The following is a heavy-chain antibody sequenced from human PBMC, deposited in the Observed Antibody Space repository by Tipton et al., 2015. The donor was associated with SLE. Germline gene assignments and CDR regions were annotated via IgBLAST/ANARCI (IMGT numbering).Heavy chain of an antibody. V-gene: IGHV3-53*05. Sequence: SLRLSCAASGFTVSNNYMSWVRQAPGKGLEWVSVIYSGGSTYYADSVKGRFTISRDNSKNTLYLQMNSLRAEDTAVYYCARDIAGYYFDYWGQGTLVTVSS. CDR1: GFTVSNNY. D-gene: IGHD3-10*01. J-gene: IGHJ4*02. CDR2: IYSGGST. CDR3: ARDIAGYYFDY.